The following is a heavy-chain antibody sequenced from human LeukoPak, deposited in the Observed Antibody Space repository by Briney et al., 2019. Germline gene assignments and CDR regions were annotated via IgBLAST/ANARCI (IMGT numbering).Heavy chain of an antibody. CDR1: GFSFSSYG. D-gene: IGHD2-21*01. V-gene: IGHV3-30*18. CDR3: AKGGIPDDP. Sequence: GGSLRLSCAASGFSFSSYGMHWVRQAPGKGLEWVAVISYDGSDKYHADSVKGRFTISRDNSKNTLYLQMNSLRVEDTAVYYCAKGGIPDDPWGQGTLVTVSS. J-gene: IGHJ5*02. CDR2: ISYDGSDK.